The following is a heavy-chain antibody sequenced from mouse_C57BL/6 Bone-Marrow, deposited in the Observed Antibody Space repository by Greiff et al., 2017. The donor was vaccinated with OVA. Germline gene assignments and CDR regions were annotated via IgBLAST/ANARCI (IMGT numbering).Heavy chain of an antibody. D-gene: IGHD3-1*01. CDR2: INPGSGGT. J-gene: IGHJ2*01. CDR1: GYAFTTYL. V-gene: IGHV1-54*01. CDR3: ARSGGYYSDY. Sequence: VQLQQSGAELVRPGTSVKVSCKASGYAFTTYLIEWVKQRPGQGLAWIGVINPGSGGTKYNEKFKGKATLTADKSSSTAYMQLSSLTSEDSAVYFCARSGGYYSDYWGQGTTLTVSS.